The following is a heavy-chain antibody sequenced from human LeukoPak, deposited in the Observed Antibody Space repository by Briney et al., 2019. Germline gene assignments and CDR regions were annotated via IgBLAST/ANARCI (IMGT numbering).Heavy chain of an antibody. CDR3: ARAPDNYGIDDY. V-gene: IGHV1-46*01. D-gene: IGHD5-18*01. J-gene: IGHJ4*02. Sequence: ASVNVSCKASGGTFSSYAISWVRQAPGQGLEWVGIINPNAGSTSYAEKFQDRVTMTRDTSTSTVYMELSSLRFEDTAVYYCARAPDNYGIDDYWGQGTLVTVSS. CDR1: GGTFSSYA. CDR2: INPNAGST.